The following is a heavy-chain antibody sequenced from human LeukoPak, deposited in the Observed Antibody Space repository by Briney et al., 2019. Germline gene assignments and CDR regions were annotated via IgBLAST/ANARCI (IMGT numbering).Heavy chain of an antibody. V-gene: IGHV1-18*01. J-gene: IGHJ4*02. Sequence: GASVKVSCKASGYTFTSYGVTWVRQAPGQGLEWMGWISGYNGNTNYAQKLQGRVTMTTDTSTRIAYMELRSLRPDDTAVYYCARDPGYCSGGSCLEFDYWGQGTLVTASS. CDR3: ARDPGYCSGGSCLEFDY. CDR2: ISGYNGNT. CDR1: GYTFTSYG. D-gene: IGHD2-15*01.